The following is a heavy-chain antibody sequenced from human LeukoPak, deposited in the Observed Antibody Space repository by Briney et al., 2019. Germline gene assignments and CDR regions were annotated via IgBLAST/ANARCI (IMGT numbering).Heavy chain of an antibody. J-gene: IGHJ4*02. CDR3: AIHERGYFDY. Sequence: PGGSLRLSCAASGFTFSTHSMNWVRQAPGRGLEWLSYISSYSSPIYYTDSVKGRFTISRDNARNSLYLQMNSLRAEDTAVYYCAIHERGYFDYWGQGTLVTVSS. V-gene: IGHV3-48*01. CDR2: ISSYSSPI. CDR1: GFTFSTHS.